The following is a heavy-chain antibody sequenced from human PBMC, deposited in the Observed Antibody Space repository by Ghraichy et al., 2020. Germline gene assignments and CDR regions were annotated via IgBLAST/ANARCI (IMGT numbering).Heavy chain of an antibody. V-gene: IGHV4-39*01. CDR3: ARHHSDTAMAIDY. D-gene: IGHD5-18*01. J-gene: IGHJ4*02. CDR1: GGSISSSSYY. Sequence: SQTLSLTCTVSGGSISSSSYYWGWIRQPPGKGLEWIGSIYYSGSTYYNPSLKSRVTISVDTSKNQFSLKLSSVTAADTAVYYCARHHSDTAMAIDYWGQGTLVTVSS. CDR2: IYYSGST.